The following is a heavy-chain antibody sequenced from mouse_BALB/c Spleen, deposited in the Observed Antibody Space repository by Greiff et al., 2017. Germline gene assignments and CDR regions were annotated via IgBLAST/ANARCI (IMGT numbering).Heavy chain of an antibody. D-gene: IGHD2-3*01. Sequence: VQLKESGPGLVAPSQSLSITCTVSGFSLTSYDISWIRQPPGKGLEWLGVIWTGGGTNYNSAFMSRLSISKDNSKSQVFLKMNSLQTDDTAIYYCVRDLGYDHEGFAYWGQGTLVTVSA. CDR3: VRDLGYDHEGFAY. J-gene: IGHJ3*01. CDR2: IWTGGGT. CDR1: GFSLTSYD. V-gene: IGHV2-9-2*01.